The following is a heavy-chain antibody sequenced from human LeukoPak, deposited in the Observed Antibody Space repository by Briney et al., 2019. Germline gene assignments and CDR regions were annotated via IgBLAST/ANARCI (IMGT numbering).Heavy chain of an antibody. J-gene: IGHJ4*02. V-gene: IGHV3-30-3*01. Sequence: PGGSLRLSCAASGLTFRNCVIHWVRQAPGKGLEWVAVTSSDLNVKLYADSVKGRFTISRDNSRSTLYLQMNSLRPEDTAIYYCAREGYYGSGSPPSLYFDYWGQGTLVTVSS. CDR1: GLTFRNCV. D-gene: IGHD3-10*01. CDR2: TSSDLNVK. CDR3: AREGYYGSGSPPSLYFDY.